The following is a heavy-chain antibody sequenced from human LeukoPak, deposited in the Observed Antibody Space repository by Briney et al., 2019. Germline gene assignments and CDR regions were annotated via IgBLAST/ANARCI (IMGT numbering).Heavy chain of an antibody. V-gene: IGHV3-33*01. CDR1: GFTFSSYG. D-gene: IGHD3-3*01. Sequence: GGSLRLSCAASGFTFSSYGMHWVRQAPGKGLEWVAVIWYDGSNKYYADSVKGRFTISRDNSKNTLYLQMNSLRAEDTAVYYCAREQRFLEWLSNGPYYFDYWGQGTPVTVSS. CDR3: AREQRFLEWLSNGPYYFDY. CDR2: IWYDGSNK. J-gene: IGHJ4*02.